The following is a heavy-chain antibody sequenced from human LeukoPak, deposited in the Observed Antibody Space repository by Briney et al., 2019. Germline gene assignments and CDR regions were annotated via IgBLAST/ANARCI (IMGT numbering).Heavy chain of an antibody. CDR3: AKVRLRFLTTPTDAFDI. J-gene: IGHJ3*02. CDR1: GFTFSSYG. D-gene: IGHD3-3*01. CDR2: ISGSGSST. Sequence: PGGSLRLSCAASGFTFSSYGMHLVRQAPGKGLEWVSLISGSGSSTYYADSVKGRFTISRDNSKNTLYLQMNSLSAEDTAVYYCAKVRLRFLTTPTDAFDIWGQGTMVTVSS. V-gene: IGHV3-23*01.